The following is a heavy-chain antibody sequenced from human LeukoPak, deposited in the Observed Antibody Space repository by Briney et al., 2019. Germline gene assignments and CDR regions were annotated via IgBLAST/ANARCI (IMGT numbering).Heavy chain of an antibody. CDR1: GFTFTSYG. V-gene: IGHV3-33*06. CDR3: AKDIERGFDYTNSLDY. D-gene: IGHD4-11*01. J-gene: IGHJ4*02. Sequence: GGSLRLSCAASGFTFTSYGMHWVRQAPGKGLEWVAVIWSDGTNKYYADSVKGRFAISRDYSKNMVYLQMNSLRVEDTAVYYCAKDIERGFDYTNSLDYWGQGTLVTVSS. CDR2: IWSDGTNK.